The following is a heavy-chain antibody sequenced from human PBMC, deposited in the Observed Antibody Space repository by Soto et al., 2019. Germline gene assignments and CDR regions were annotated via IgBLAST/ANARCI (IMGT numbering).Heavy chain of an antibody. V-gene: IGHV3-23*01. CDR1: GFTFSSYA. D-gene: IGHD1-26*01. J-gene: IGHJ4*02. Sequence: GGSLRLSCAASGFTFSSYAMSWVRQAPGKGLEWVSVISGSGDSTYYADSVKGRFTISRDNSKNTLYLQMNSLIAEDTAVYYCAKRAWGYFYFDYWGQGTLVTVSS. CDR2: ISGSGDST. CDR3: AKRAWGYFYFDY.